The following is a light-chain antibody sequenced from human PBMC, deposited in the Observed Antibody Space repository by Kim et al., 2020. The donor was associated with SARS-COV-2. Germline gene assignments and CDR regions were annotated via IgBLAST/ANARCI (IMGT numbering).Light chain of an antibody. V-gene: IGKV3-11*01. CDR1: QSLTYS. CDR2: EAS. CDR3: QQRDKWPLT. Sequence: LSPGERATLSCGASQSLTYSLALYQQKPGQAPRLLMYEASNRAAGIPPRFSGSGSGTDFTLTISSLEPEDFAVYYCQQRDKWPLTFGGGTKLEI. J-gene: IGKJ4*01.